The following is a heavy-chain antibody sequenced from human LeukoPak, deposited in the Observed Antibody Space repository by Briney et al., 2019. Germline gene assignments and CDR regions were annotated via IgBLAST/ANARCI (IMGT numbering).Heavy chain of an antibody. D-gene: IGHD6-6*01. J-gene: IGHJ3*02. CDR2: IKQDGGET. CDR3: ARARVSYACDS. V-gene: IGHV3-7*01. CDR1: GFTFSSYW. Sequence: GGSLRLSCAASGFTFSSYWMSWVRQAPGKGLEWVANIKQDGGETYYVDTVKGRFTISRDNAKNPLYLQMNSLRAEDTAVYYCARARVSYACDSWGQGTMVTVSS.